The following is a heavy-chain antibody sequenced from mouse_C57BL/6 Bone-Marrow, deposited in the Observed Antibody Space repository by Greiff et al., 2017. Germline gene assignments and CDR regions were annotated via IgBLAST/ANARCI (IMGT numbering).Heavy chain of an antibody. CDR1: GFSLTSYG. D-gene: IGHD1-1*01. CDR2: IWRGGST. J-gene: IGHJ4*01. Sequence: VQLQQSGPGLVQPSQSLSITCTVSGFSLTSYGVHWVRQSPGKGLEWLGVIWRGGSTDYNAAFISRLSISKDNSKSQVFFKMNSLQADDTAIYYWARITSYYYGSSYAMDFRGQGTSATVSS. CDR3: ARITSYYYGSSYAMDF. V-gene: IGHV2-2*01.